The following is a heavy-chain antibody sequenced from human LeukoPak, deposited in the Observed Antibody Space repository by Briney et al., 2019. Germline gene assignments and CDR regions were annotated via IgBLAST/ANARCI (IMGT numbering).Heavy chain of an antibody. CDR2: IYYSGGT. CDR3: ARERQTTTAGRAFDI. Sequence: SETLSLTCTVSGGFISSYYWSWIRQPPGKGLEWIGYIYYSGGTNYNPSLKSRVTISVDTSKNQFSLKLSSVTAADTAVYYCARERQTTTAGRAFDIWGQGTMVTVSS. V-gene: IGHV4-59*01. J-gene: IGHJ3*02. CDR1: GGFISSYY. D-gene: IGHD4-17*01.